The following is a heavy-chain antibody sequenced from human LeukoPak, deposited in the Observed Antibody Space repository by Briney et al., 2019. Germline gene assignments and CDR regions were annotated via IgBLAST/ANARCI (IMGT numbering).Heavy chain of an antibody. CDR2: IYHSGST. Sequence: PSQTLSLTCAVSGGSISSGGYSWSWIRQPPGKGLEWIGYIYHSGSTYYNPSLKSRVTISVDRSKNQFSLKLSSVTAADTAVYYCARTGVSQFAPWGQGTLVTVSS. V-gene: IGHV4-30-2*01. CDR1: GGSISSGGYS. J-gene: IGHJ5*02. CDR3: ARTGVSQFAP. D-gene: IGHD3-10*01.